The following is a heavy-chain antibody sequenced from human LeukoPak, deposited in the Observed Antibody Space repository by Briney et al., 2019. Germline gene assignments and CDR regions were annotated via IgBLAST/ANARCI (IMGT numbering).Heavy chain of an antibody. D-gene: IGHD2-21*02. J-gene: IGHJ4*02. Sequence: PGGSLRLSCAASGFTFSNYAMSWVRRAPGKGPEWVSAIGASGSDTYFADSVKGRFTISRDNSKNTLYLQMNSLRAEDTAVYYCAKGPLYIVVVTATLDYWGQGTLVTVSS. CDR1: GFTFSNYA. CDR2: IGASGSDT. V-gene: IGHV3-23*01. CDR3: AKGPLYIVVVTATLDY.